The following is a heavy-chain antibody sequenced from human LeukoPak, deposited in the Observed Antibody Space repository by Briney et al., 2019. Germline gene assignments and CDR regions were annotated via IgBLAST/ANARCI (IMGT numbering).Heavy chain of an antibody. CDR2: IFGSAGSA. V-gene: IGHV3-23*01. Sequence: GGSLSLSCTACGYIFRRYDMFWLRHAPGRGLEGVSGIFGSAGSANYADCVNGRFPIPRDNSQNTVYLKMNSLRAENTAVYYCGKTTTGYSSGRNPAWPVDYWGQGTLVTVSS. CDR3: GKTTTGYSSGRNPAWPVDY. J-gene: IGHJ4*02. D-gene: IGHD6-19*01. CDR1: GYIFRRYD.